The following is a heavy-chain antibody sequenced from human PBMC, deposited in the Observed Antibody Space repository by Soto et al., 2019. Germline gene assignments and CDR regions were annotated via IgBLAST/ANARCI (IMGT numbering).Heavy chain of an antibody. Sequence: PSETLSLTCAFSVASISVSYYDWAWLRQSPGKGPEWIGSVFYTGFTSYNPSLESRVSVSVDTSKSQFSLKLSAVTAADTAVYYCATSQKGYNWNYFDHWGQGAMVTVSS. CDR1: VASISVSYYD. CDR3: ATSQKGYNWNYFDH. J-gene: IGHJ4*02. V-gene: IGHV4-39*01. CDR2: VFYTGFT. D-gene: IGHD1-20*01.